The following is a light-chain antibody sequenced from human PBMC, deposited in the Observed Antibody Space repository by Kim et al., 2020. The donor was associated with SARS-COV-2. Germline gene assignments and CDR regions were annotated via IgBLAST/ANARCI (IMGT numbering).Light chain of an antibody. CDR1: QSVSISY. Sequence: EIVLTQSPGTLSLSPGERATLSCRASQSVSISYLAWYQQKPGQAPRLLIYGASSRATGIPDRFSGSGSGTDFTLTISRLEPEDFAVYYCQQYGISPWTFGQGTKVDIK. CDR3: QQYGISPWT. J-gene: IGKJ1*01. V-gene: IGKV3-20*01. CDR2: GAS.